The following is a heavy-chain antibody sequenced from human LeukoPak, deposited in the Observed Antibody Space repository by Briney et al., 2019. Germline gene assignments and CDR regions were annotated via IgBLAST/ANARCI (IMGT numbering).Heavy chain of an antibody. Sequence: GGSLRLSCAASGFTFSHYWMTWVRQAPGKGLEWVGNIKQDGSEKYYVDSVKGRFTISRDNSKNTLYLQMNSLRAEDTAVYYCARRAGAYSHPYDYWGQGTLVTVSS. CDR2: IKQDGSEK. V-gene: IGHV3-7*03. CDR3: ARRAGAYSHPYDY. D-gene: IGHD4/OR15-4a*01. CDR1: GFTFSHYW. J-gene: IGHJ4*02.